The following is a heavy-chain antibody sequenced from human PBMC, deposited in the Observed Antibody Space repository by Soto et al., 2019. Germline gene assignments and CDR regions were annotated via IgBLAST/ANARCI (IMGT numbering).Heavy chain of an antibody. CDR1: GGSITSYY. CDR3: ARESPGKALHNFDY. Sequence: SETLSLTCSVSGGSITSYYWSWIRQSPGKGLEWIGFIYYSGSTHYSPSLESRVTFSVDRSKNQFSLKLNSVTAADTAVYYCARESPGKALHNFDYWGQGTLVTVSS. J-gene: IGHJ4*02. V-gene: IGHV4-59*01. CDR2: IYYSGST.